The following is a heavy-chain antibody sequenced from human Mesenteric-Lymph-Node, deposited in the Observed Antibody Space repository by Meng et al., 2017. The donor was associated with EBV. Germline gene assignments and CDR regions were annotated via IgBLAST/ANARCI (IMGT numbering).Heavy chain of an antibody. J-gene: IGHJ4*02. D-gene: IGHD2-8*01. V-gene: IGHV1-8*01. CDR3: ARGPYNNGSDY. CDR1: GYTFINYD. Sequence: QGQLVRSGAEVRKPGASVKVSCKASGYTFINYDITWVRQATGQGLEWMGWMNPNSGNTGYIQKFQGRVTMTRDTSTNTAYMELSSLTSEDTAIYFCARGPYNNGSDYWGQGTLVTVSS. CDR2: MNPNSGNT.